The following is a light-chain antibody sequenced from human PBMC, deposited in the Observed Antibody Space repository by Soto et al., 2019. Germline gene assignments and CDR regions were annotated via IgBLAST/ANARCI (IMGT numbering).Light chain of an antibody. J-gene: IGKJ3*01. CDR2: GAS. CDR3: QQSYGALT. V-gene: IGKV1-39*01. CDR1: QTITTF. Sequence: DIHMTQSPSSLSASVGDRVTITCRASQTITTFLNWYQHRPGKAPRLLIYGASTLQSGVPSRFSGGGSGTYFTLTISSLQVEYLATYYCQQSYGALTFGPGTKVDIK.